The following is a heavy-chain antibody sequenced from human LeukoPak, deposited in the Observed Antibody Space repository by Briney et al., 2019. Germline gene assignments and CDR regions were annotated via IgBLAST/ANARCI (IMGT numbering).Heavy chain of an antibody. V-gene: IGHV3-7*01. Sequence: GGSLRLSCAASGFTFSSYWMSWVRQAPGKGLEWVANIKQDGSEKYYVDSVKGRFTISRDNAKNSLYLQMNSLRAEDTAMYYCARDPRDYYYYYYMDVWGKGTTVTVSS. CDR1: GFTFSSYW. CDR2: IKQDGSEK. CDR3: ARDPRDYYYYYYMDV. J-gene: IGHJ6*03.